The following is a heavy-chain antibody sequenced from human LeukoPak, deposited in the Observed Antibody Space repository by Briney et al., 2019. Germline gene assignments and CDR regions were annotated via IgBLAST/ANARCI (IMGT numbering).Heavy chain of an antibody. J-gene: IGHJ4*02. D-gene: IGHD3-10*01. CDR3: ARDYYGSGI. Sequence: GGSLRLSCAASGFTVSSNYMSWVRQAPGEGLEWVSVIYSGGSAYYADSVKGRFTISRDDSKNTLYLQMNNLRAEDTAVYYCARDYYGSGIWGQGTLVTVSS. CDR1: GFTVSSNY. V-gene: IGHV3-66*01. CDR2: IYSGGSA.